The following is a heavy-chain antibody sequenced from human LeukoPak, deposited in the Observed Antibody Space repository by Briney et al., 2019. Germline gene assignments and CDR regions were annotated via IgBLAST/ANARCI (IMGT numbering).Heavy chain of an antibody. V-gene: IGHV3-21*01. J-gene: IGHJ6*03. Sequence: PGGSLRLSCAASGFTFSRYRMNWVRQAPGKGLEWVSSISSSSSYIYYGDSVKGRFTISRDNAKNSLYLQMNSMRVEDTSVYYCARDGEVGGYVLYDYNMEIWGKGATFSVSS. CDR2: ISSSSSYI. CDR1: GFTFSRYR. D-gene: IGHD6-19*01. CDR3: ARDGEVGGYVLYDYNMEI.